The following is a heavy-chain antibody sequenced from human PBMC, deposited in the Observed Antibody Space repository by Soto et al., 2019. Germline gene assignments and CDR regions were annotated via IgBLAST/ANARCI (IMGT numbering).Heavy chain of an antibody. CDR1: GFTVSTYN. J-gene: IGHJ6*02. Sequence: GGSLRVSFAASGFTVSTYNINWVCQAPGKGLEWVSSISSSGNTIFYADSVKDRFPISRDNAKASVSLQMNSLRAEETALYYCAIGTWGGDGMDVWGLGTTVTVSS. CDR3: AIGTWGGDGMDV. V-gene: IGHV3-21*01. D-gene: IGHD3-16*01. CDR2: ISSSGNTI.